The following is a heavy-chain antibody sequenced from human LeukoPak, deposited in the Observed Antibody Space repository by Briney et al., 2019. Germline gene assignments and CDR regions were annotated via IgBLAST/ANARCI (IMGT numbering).Heavy chain of an antibody. CDR3: ARETSGSSDY. CDR2: ISTTGSYI. V-gene: IGHV3-11*06. D-gene: IGHD3-22*01. J-gene: IGHJ4*02. CDR1: GFTFSDYY. Sequence: AGGSLRLSCAASGFTFSDYYMSWIRQAPGKGLEWVSYISTTGSYINDADSVKGRVTISRDNAKNTLYLQLNSLRAEDTALYYCARETSGSSDYWGQGTLVTVSS.